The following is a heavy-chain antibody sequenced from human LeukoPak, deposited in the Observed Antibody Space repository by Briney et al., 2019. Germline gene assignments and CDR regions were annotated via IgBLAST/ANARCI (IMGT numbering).Heavy chain of an antibody. J-gene: IGHJ4*02. CDR1: GLAFSGDA. D-gene: IGHD3-16*01. Sequence: AGGSLRLSCAASGLAFSGDAMAWVRQAPGKGLEWVSTIGGTGVRTYYADSVKGRFTISRDNSKNTLYLQINSLRAEDTAVYFCAKDRLGGPYFFHYWGQGTLVTVSS. CDR3: AKDRLGGPYFFHY. CDR2: IGGTGVRT. V-gene: IGHV3-23*01.